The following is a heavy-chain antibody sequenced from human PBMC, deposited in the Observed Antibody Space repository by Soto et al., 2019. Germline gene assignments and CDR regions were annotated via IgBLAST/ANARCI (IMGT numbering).Heavy chain of an antibody. CDR3: ARSREMYYYDSSGYYAH. J-gene: IGHJ4*02. CDR2: VSFSGST. V-gene: IGHV4-59*01. D-gene: IGHD3-22*01. CDR1: GDSLSSYY. Sequence: SETLSLTCTVSGDSLSSYYWNWIRQSPGKEMEWIGYVSFSGSTSYNPSLKSRVTISVDTSKNQFSLKLSSVTAADTAVYYCARSREMYYYDSSGYYAHWGQGTLVT.